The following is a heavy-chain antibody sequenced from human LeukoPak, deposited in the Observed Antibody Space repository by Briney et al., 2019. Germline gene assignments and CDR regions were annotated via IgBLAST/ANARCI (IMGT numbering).Heavy chain of an antibody. V-gene: IGHV4-34*01. Sequence: PSETLSLTCAVYGGSFSGYYWSWIRQPPGKGLEWIGEINHSGSTNYNPPLKSRVTISVDTSKNQFSLKLSSVTAADTAVYYCAREPGIAVAGTGYYFDYWGQGTLVTVSS. CDR3: AREPGIAVAGTGYYFDY. CDR2: INHSGST. D-gene: IGHD6-19*01. CDR1: GGSFSGYY. J-gene: IGHJ4*02.